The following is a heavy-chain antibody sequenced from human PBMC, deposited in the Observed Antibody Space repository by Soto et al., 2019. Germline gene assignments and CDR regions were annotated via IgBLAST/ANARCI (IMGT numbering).Heavy chain of an antibody. V-gene: IGHV4-39*01. CDR2: IYYSGSA. D-gene: IGHD4-17*01. Sequence: QLQLQESGPGLVKPSETLSLTCTVSGGSISSSTYYWGWIRQPPGKGLEWIGSIYYSGSAYYNPSLKSRVTISVDTSKNQFSLKLSSVTAADTAVYYCANSYGDYVSYWGQGTLVTVSS. CDR3: ANSYGDYVSY. J-gene: IGHJ4*02. CDR1: GGSISSSTYY.